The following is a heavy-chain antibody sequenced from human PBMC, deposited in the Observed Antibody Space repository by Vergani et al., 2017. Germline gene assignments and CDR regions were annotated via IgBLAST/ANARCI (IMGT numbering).Heavy chain of an antibody. CDR2: LNPTTGHT. CDR3: ARSRGYGAGATCRAYYFDH. Sequence: VQLVQSGAEVRKPGASVTVSCTASGYIFKNYYIHWLRQAPGQAFEWMGILNPTTGHTPSAQKFMGRVDMTRDPSTDTSTRTVQMTLSSLRSEDTAVYYCARSRGYGAGATCRAYYFDHWGQGTRVTVSS. D-gene: IGHD2-21*01. J-gene: IGHJ5*02. CDR1: GYIFKNYY. V-gene: IGHV1-46*02.